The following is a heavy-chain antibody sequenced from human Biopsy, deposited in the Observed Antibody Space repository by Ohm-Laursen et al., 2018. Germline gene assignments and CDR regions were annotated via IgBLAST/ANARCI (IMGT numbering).Heavy chain of an antibody. D-gene: IGHD6-19*01. CDR2: IFKDGNT. J-gene: IGHJ4*02. CDR3: ARVGSGWAPFDK. Sequence: GTLSLTCAVSGYSISSDYRWGWIRQAPGKTLEWLGNIFKDGNTHYNPSLRSRLIISIDTPKNQFSLMMTSVSGADTAVYFCARVGSGWAPFDKWGPGTLVTVSS. CDR1: GYSISSDYR. V-gene: IGHV4-38-2*01.